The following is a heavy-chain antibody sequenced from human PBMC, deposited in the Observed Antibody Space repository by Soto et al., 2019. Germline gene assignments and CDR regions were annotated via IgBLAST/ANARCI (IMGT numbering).Heavy chain of an antibody. J-gene: IGHJ4*02. V-gene: IGHV3-23*01. Sequence: LLESGGGLVQPGGSLRLSCAASGFTFNNYAMDWVRQAPGKGLEWVSAISGSGDTTYYADSVKGRFTISRDNFQNTLYLQMNSLRAEDTAVYYCAKGLNMIRIRPSNWGQGALVTVSS. CDR2: ISGSGDTT. CDR1: GFTFNNYA. D-gene: IGHD3-10*01. CDR3: AKGLNMIRIRPSN.